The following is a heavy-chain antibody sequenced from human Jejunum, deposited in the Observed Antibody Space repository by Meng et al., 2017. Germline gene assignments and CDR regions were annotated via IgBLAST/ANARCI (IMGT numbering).Heavy chain of an antibody. CDR2: ISHTGLT. Sequence: SETLSLTCEVSGYSVSSNYYWGWIRQSPGMGLECIGTISHTGLTFDNPFLERRVSIALDTYKNHFSLKLTSVTAADTDVYYCARVRTNYLFDSWGQGTLVTVSS. CDR3: ARVRTNYLFDS. V-gene: IGHV4-38-2*01. CDR1: GYSVSSNYY. J-gene: IGHJ4*02. D-gene: IGHD5-24*01.